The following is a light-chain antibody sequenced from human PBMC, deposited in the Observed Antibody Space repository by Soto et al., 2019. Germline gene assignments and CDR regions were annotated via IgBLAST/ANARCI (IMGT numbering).Light chain of an antibody. CDR2: EVS. CDR1: SSDVGGSNY. CDR3: SSCACTNNRV. J-gene: IGLJ3*02. V-gene: IGLV2-8*01. Sequence: QSALTQPPSASGSPGQSVTISCTGTSSDVGGSNYVSWYQQHPGKAPKLIVYEVSKRSSGVPDRFSGSKSGNTASLTVSGLQAEDEADYYCSSCACTNNRVFGGGTKLTVL.